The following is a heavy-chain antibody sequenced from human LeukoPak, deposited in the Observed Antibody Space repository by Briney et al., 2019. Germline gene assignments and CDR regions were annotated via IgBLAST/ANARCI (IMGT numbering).Heavy chain of an antibody. V-gene: IGHV1-69*06. Sequence: ASVKVSCKASGGTFSSYAISWVRQAPGQGLERMGRIIPIFGTANYAQKFQGRVTITADKSTSTAYMELSSLRSEDTAVYYCARERYIAARPDYYYYYMDVWGKGTTVTVSS. CDR2: IIPIFGTA. CDR1: GGTFSSYA. CDR3: ARERYIAARPDYYYYYMDV. D-gene: IGHD6-6*01. J-gene: IGHJ6*03.